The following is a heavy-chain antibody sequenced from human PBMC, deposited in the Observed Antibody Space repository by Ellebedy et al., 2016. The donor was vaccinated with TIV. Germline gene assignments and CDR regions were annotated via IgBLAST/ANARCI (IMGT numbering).Heavy chain of an antibody. CDR1: GFTVSSNY. J-gene: IGHJ2*01. CDR3: ARGHWYFDL. V-gene: IGHV3-53*04. Sequence: GESLKISXAASGFTVSSNYMSWVRQAPGKGLEWVSVIYSGGSTYYADSVKGRFTISRHNSKNTLYLQMNSLRAEDTAVYYCARGHWYFDLWGRGTLVTVSS. CDR2: IYSGGST.